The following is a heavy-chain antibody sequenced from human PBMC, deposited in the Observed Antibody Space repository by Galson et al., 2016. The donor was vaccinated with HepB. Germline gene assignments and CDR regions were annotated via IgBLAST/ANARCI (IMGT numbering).Heavy chain of an antibody. CDR1: GFPFDDYA. Sequence: SLRLSCAASGFPFDDYAMHWVRQPPGKGLEWVSSISWNSVTIDYADSVKGQFTVSRDSAKNTLYLQMNSLRTEDTALYYCAKAGCGGTRCYSNRWGQGTLVTVSS. CDR3: AKAGCGGTRCYSNR. V-gene: IGHV3-9*01. CDR2: ISWNSVTI. D-gene: IGHD2-2*02. J-gene: IGHJ4*02.